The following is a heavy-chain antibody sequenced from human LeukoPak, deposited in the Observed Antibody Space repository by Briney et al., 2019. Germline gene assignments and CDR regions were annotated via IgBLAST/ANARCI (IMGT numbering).Heavy chain of an antibody. CDR1: GGSISSSSYY. D-gene: IGHD3-10*01. CDR2: IYYSGST. Sequence: SETLSLTCTVSGGSISSSSYYWGWIRQPPGKGLEWIGSIYYSGSTYYNPSLKSRVTISVDTSKNQFSLKLSSVTAADTAVYYCARHPIDYYGSGSYYNFDYWGQGTLVTVSS. V-gene: IGHV4-39*01. CDR3: ARHPIDYYGSGSYYNFDY. J-gene: IGHJ4*02.